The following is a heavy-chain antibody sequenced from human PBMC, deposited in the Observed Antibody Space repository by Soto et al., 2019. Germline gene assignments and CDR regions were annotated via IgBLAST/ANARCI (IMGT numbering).Heavy chain of an antibody. CDR2: IIPIFGTA. CDR1: GGTFSSYA. J-gene: IGHJ6*02. V-gene: IGHV1-69*06. D-gene: IGHD1-26*01. Sequence: QVQLVQSGAEVKKPGSSVKVSCKASGGTFSSYAISWVRQAPGQGLEWMGGIIPIFGTANYAQKFQGRVTITADKSTSTAYMELSSLRSDDTAVYYCARDNVGATTTYYYYYYGMDVWGQGTTVTVSS. CDR3: ARDNVGATTTYYYYYYGMDV.